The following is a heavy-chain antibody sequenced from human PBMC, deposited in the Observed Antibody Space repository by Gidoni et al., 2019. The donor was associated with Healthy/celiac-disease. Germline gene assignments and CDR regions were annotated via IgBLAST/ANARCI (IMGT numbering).Heavy chain of an antibody. CDR3: ARDPVDGATVRNWYFDL. V-gene: IGHV4-31*03. Sequence: QVQLQESGPGLVKPSQTLSLTCPVSGGSISSGGYYWSWIRQHPGKGLEWIGYIYYSGSTYYNPSLKSRVTISVDTSKNQFSLKLSSVTAADTAVYYCARDPVDGATVRNWYFDLWGRGTLVTVSS. CDR1: GGSISSGGYY. CDR2: IYYSGST. J-gene: IGHJ2*01. D-gene: IGHD4-4*01.